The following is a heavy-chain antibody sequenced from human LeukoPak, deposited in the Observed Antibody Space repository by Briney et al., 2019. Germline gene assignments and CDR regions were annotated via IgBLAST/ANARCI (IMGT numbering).Heavy chain of an antibody. D-gene: IGHD3-22*01. CDR3: ARARARLFGPHDAFDI. CDR2: INHSGST. J-gene: IGHJ3*02. V-gene: IGHV4-34*01. Sequence: SETLSLTCAVYGGSFSGYYWSWIRQPPGKGLEWIGEINHSGSTNYNPSLKSRVTISVDTSKNQFSLKLSSVTAADTAVYYCARARARLFGPHDAFDIWGQGTMVTVSS. CDR1: GGSFSGYY.